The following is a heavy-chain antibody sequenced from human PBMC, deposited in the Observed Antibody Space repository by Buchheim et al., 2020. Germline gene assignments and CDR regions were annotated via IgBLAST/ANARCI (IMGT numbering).Heavy chain of an antibody. V-gene: IGHV4-34*01. D-gene: IGHD1-26*01. CDR3: AGRGRVEMYPYSYYYGMDV. CDR1: GASFRGYF. CDR2: INDSGTT. Sequence: QVQLQQWGAGLLKPSETLSLTCAVYGASFRGYFWSWIRQPPGKALEWIGEINDSGTTNYNPSLKSRVTMSVDTSKDQFSLKVNSVTAADTAVYYCAGRGRVEMYPYSYYYGMDVWGQGTT. J-gene: IGHJ6*02.